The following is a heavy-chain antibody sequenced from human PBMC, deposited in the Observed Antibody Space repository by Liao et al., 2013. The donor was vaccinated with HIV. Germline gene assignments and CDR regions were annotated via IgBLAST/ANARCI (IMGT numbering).Heavy chain of an antibody. V-gene: IGHV4-30-4*08. D-gene: IGHD3-10*01. CDR1: GGSIRSGDFY. J-gene: IGHJ6*03. CDR2: VYFSGST. CDR3: ARGFDYGSGSYTYMDV. Sequence: QVQLRESGPGLVKPSQTLSLTCTVSGGSIRSGDFYWNWLRQSPGKGLEWIGFVYFSGSTYYNPSLKSPFTISIDTSKNQFSLKLTSVTAADTAIYYCARGFDYGSGSYTYMDVWGKGTTVTVSS.